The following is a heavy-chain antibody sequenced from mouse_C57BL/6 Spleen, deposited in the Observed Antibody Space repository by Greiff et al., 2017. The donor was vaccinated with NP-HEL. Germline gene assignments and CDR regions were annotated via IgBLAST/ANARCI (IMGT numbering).Heavy chain of an antibody. CDR1: GFTFSSYA. Sequence: EVQGVESGGGLVKPGGSLKLSCAASGFTFSSYAMSWVRQTPEKRLEWVATISDGGSYTYYPDNVKGRITISRDNAKNNLYLQMSHLKSEDTAMYYCARGGYGSSPGWFAYWGQGTLVTVSA. CDR2: ISDGGSYT. CDR3: ARGGYGSSPGWFAY. J-gene: IGHJ3*01. V-gene: IGHV5-4*01. D-gene: IGHD1-1*01.